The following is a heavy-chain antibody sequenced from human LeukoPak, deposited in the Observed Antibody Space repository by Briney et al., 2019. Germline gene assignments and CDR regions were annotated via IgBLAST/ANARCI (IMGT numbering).Heavy chain of an antibody. CDR2: INPNSGGT. CDR1: GYTFTGYY. CDR3: ARVGRREQLGKNWFDP. J-gene: IGHJ5*02. D-gene: IGHD6-6*01. V-gene: IGHV1-2*02. Sequence: ALVKVSCKASGYTFTGYYMHWVRQAPGQGLEWMGWINPNSGGTNYAQKFQGRVTMTRDTPISTAYMELSRLRSDDTAVYYCARVGRREQLGKNWFDPWGQGTLVTVSS.